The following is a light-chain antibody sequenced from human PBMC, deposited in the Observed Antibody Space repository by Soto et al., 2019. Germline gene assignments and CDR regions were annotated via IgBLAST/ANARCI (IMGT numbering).Light chain of an antibody. CDR2: NGR. Sequence: SYELTQPPSVSVAPGQTASITCGGDNIGTKGVHWYQQKPGQAPELVVYNGRDRPSGIPERFSGSNSGNTATLTITRVEAGDEADFYCQVRESPSDHLVVFGGGTKLTVL. CDR1: NIGTKG. CDR3: QVRESPSDHLVV. V-gene: IGLV3-21*02. J-gene: IGLJ3*02.